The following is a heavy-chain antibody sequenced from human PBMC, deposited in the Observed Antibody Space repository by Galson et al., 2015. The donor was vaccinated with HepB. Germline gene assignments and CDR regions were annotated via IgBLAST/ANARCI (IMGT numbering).Heavy chain of an antibody. CDR1: GFTFSSYA. J-gene: IGHJ6*03. D-gene: IGHD2-15*01. V-gene: IGHV3-23*01. CDR3: AKGDGSYKTYYMDV. Sequence: LRLSCAASGFTFSSYAMSWVRQAPGKGLEWVSAISGSGGSTYYADSVKGRFTISRDNSKNTLYLQMNSLRAEDTAVYYCAKGDGSYKTYYMDVWGKGTTVTVSS. CDR2: ISGSGGST.